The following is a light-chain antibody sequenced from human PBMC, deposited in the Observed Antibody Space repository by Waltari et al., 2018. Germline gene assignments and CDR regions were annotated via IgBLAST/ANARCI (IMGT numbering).Light chain of an antibody. V-gene: IGKV3-11*01. CDR2: DAS. CDR3: QQRGNLPET. CDR1: QNVSSF. J-gene: IGKJ2*01. Sequence: SCRASQNVSSFLAWYQQKRGQAPRLLIYDASKQATGIPDRISGSGSGTDFTLTISSLEPEDFAIYYCQQRGNLPETFGRGTRVEMK.